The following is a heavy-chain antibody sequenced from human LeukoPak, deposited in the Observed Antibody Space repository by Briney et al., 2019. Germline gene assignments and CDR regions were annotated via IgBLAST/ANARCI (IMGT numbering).Heavy chain of an antibody. J-gene: IGHJ4*02. CDR1: GFTFSTYW. V-gene: IGHV3-7*04. CDR2: IKEDGSEK. D-gene: IGHD3-10*01. Sequence: GGSLRLSCEASGFTFSTYWMTWVRQAPGKGLEGVANIKEDGSEKFYVDSVKGRFTISRDNAKSSLYLQMNSLRAEDTAVYFCVRESVYGSRSYYSYWGQGTLVTVSS. CDR3: VRESVYGSRSYYSY.